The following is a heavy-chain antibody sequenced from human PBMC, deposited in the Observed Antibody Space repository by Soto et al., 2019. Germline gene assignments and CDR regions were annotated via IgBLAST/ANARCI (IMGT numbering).Heavy chain of an antibody. J-gene: IGHJ4*02. D-gene: IGHD2-2*01. CDR2: TYYSGST. CDR1: GGSISSGGYY. CDR3: ARDGRYQPLLFDY. V-gene: IGHV4-31*03. Sequence: SETLSLTCTVSGGSISSGGYYWSWIRQHPGKGLEWIGYTYYSGSTYYNPSLKGRVTISVDTSKNQFSLKLSSVTAADTAVYYCARDGRYQPLLFDYWGQGTLVTVSS.